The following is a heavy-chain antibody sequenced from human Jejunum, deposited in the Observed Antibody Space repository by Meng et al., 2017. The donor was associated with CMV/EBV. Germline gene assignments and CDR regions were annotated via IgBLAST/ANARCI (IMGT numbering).Heavy chain of an antibody. V-gene: IGHV4-30-4*08. Sequence: GNYYWNWIRQSPGKGLEWIGYSYYSGNTYYNPSLKSRVTISVDTSKNQFSLNLSSVTAADTAVYYCARDDADTSSSHYSSLGYFDSWGQGTLVTVSS. CDR2: SYYSGNT. J-gene: IGHJ4*02. D-gene: IGHD3-22*01. CDR3: ARDDADTSSSHYSSLGYFDS. CDR1: GNYY.